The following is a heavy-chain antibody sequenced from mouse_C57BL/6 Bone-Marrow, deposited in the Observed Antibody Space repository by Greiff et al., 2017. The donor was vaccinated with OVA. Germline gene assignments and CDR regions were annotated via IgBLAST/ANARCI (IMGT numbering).Heavy chain of an antibody. D-gene: IGHD1-1*01. CDR1: GYTFTDYY. J-gene: IGHJ2*01. Sequence: VQLQQSGPELVKPGASVKISCKASGYTFTDYYMNWVKQSHGKSLEWIGDINPNNGGTSYNQKFKGKATLTVDKSSSTAYMELRSLTSEDSAVYYCATREFIRGVDYWGQGTTLTVSS. CDR2: INPNNGGT. V-gene: IGHV1-26*01. CDR3: ATREFIRGVDY.